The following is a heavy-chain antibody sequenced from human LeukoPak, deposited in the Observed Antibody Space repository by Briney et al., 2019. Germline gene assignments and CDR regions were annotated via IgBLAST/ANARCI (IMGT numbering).Heavy chain of an antibody. V-gene: IGHV4-34*01. CDR1: GGSLSGHY. CDR3: AREFYYDYSGYYYRYSFYGLDV. J-gene: IGHJ6*02. CDR2: INHSGST. Sequence: SETLSLTCAVYGGSLSGHYWSWIRQPPGKGLEWIGEINHSGSTHYIPSLKSRITISVDTSKSQFSLKLSSVTAADTAVYYCAREFYYDYSGYYYRYSFYGLDVWGQGTTVTVS. D-gene: IGHD3-22*01.